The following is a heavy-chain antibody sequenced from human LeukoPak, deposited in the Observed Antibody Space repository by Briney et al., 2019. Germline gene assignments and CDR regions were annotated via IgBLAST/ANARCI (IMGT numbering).Heavy chain of an antibody. V-gene: IGHV1-69*13. CDR3: ARERGGSYDFWSGYSDI. CDR2: IIPIFGTA. D-gene: IGHD3-3*01. Sequence: ASVKVSCKASGGTFSSYAISWVRQAPGQGLEWMGGIIPIFGTANYAQKFQGRVTITADESTSTAYMELSSLRSEDTAVYYCARERGGSYDFWSGYSDIWGQGTMVTVSS. J-gene: IGHJ3*02. CDR1: GGTFSSYA.